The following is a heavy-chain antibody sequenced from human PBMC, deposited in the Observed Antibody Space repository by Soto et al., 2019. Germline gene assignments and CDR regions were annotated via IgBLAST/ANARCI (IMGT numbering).Heavy chain of an antibody. CDR1: GFTFGSYW. J-gene: IGHJ4*02. CDR2: INAEGTTT. D-gene: IGHD3-10*01. CDR3: ASLMIRETIDF. Sequence: EVQLVESGGGLVQPGGSLRLSCEASGFTFGSYWMNWVRQARGKGLAWVSRINAEGTTTFYADSVKGRFTISRDNAKNTLYLDMHSLGAEDTAVYFCASLMIRETIDFWGQGTLVTLSP. V-gene: IGHV3-74*01.